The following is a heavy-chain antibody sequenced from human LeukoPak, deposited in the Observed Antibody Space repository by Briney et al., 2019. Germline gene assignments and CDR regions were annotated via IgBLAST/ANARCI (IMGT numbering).Heavy chain of an antibody. J-gene: IGHJ3*02. Sequence: PGGSLRLSCAASGFIFSGSAMHWVRQASGKGLEWVGRIRSKANSYATAYAASVKGRFTISRDDSKNTAYLQMNSLKTEDTAVYYCAKDLSSGWPDAFDIWGQGTMVTVSS. CDR2: IRSKANSYAT. V-gene: IGHV3-73*01. CDR1: GFIFSGSA. CDR3: AKDLSSGWPDAFDI. D-gene: IGHD6-19*01.